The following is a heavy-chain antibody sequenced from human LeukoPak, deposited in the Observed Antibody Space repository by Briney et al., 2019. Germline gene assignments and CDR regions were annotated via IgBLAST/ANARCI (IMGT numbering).Heavy chain of an antibody. V-gene: IGHV4-34*01. CDR1: GGSFSGYY. Sequence: SETLSLTCAVYGGSFSGYYWSWIRQPPGKGLEWIGEINHSGSTNYNPSLKSRVTISVDTSKNQFSLKLSSVTAADTAVYYCARGYPRYCSGGSCYPIFDYWGQGTLVTVSS. J-gene: IGHJ4*02. CDR3: ARGYPRYCSGGSCYPIFDY. CDR2: INHSGST. D-gene: IGHD2-15*01.